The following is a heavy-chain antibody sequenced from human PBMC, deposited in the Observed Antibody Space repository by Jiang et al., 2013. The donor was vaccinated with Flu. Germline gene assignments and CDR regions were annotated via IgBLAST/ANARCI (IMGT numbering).Heavy chain of an antibody. CDR1: GGSISSYY. D-gene: IGHD3-10*01. Sequence: LLKPSETLSLTCTVSGGSISSYYWSWIRQPPGKGLEWIGYIYYSGSTNYNPSLKSRVTISVDTSKNQFSLKLSSVTAADTAVYYCARSRAARGYFDYWGQGTLVTVSS. CDR3: ARSRAARGYFDY. V-gene: IGHV4-59*01. J-gene: IGHJ4*02. CDR2: IYYSGST.